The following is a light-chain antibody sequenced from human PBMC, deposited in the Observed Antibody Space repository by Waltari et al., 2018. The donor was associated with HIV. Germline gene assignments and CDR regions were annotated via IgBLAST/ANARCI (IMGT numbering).Light chain of an antibody. CDR1: HSLLSYHSYKNF. V-gene: IGKV4-1*01. CDR3: QQYHNIPWT. J-gene: IGKJ1*01. CDR2: WAS. Sequence: DIVMTQSPDSLAVSLGERATINCKSSHSLLSYHSYKNFLAWYQQKPGQRPKLLIYWASTRGSGVPDRFSGSGSGTDFTLTISRLQAEDVATYYCQQYHNIPWTFGRGTKVEIK.